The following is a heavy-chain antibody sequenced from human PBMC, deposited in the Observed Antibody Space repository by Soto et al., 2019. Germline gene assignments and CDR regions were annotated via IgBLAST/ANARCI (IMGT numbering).Heavy chain of an antibody. Sequence: WGSLRLSCAASGFTFSSYGMHWVRQAPGKGLEWVAVIWYDGSNKYYADSVKGRFTISRDNSKNTLYLQMNSLRAEDTAVYYCARDMDYGDYFDYWGQGTLVTV. CDR1: GFTFSSYG. V-gene: IGHV3-33*01. CDR3: ARDMDYGDYFDY. D-gene: IGHD4-17*01. J-gene: IGHJ4*02. CDR2: IWYDGSNK.